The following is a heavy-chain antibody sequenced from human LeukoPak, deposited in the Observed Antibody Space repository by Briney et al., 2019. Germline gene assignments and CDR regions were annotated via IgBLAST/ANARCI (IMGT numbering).Heavy chain of an antibody. D-gene: IGHD3-10*01. Sequence: GGSLRLSCAASGFIFSSYSMKWVRQAPGKGLEWVSSISSSGDYIYSADSVKGRFTISRDNAKNSLYLQMNSLRAEDTALYYCGLYYGSWSYYILAWGQGTLVTVSS. CDR2: ISSSGDYI. J-gene: IGHJ5*02. CDR1: GFIFSSYS. CDR3: GLYYGSWSYYILA. V-gene: IGHV3-21*01.